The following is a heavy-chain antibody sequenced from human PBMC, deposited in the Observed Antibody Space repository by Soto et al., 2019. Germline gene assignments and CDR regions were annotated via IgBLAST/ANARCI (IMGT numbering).Heavy chain of an antibody. CDR1: GGSFSGYY. Sequence: SETLSLTCAVYGGSFSGYYWSWILQPPLKGLDWIGEINHSGSTNYNPSLKSRVDISVDTSKNQFSLKLSYVTAAETAVYYCAIPVLPTLAARPAPYYYYYGMDVWGQGTTVTVS. J-gene: IGHJ6*02. CDR2: INHSGST. D-gene: IGHD6-6*01. V-gene: IGHV4-34*01. CDR3: AIPVLPTLAARPAPYYYYYGMDV.